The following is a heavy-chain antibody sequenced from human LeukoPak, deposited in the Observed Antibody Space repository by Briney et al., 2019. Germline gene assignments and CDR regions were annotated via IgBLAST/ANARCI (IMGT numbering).Heavy chain of an antibody. CDR3: ARRGSYSSGWNFDY. CDR2: IDYSGST. D-gene: IGHD6-19*01. Sequence: SETLSLTCTVSGGSISSSSYYWGWIRQPPGKGLEWIGSIDYSGSTYYNPSLKSRVTISVDTSKNQFSLKLSSVTAADTAVYYCARRGSYSSGWNFDYWGQGTLVTVSS. J-gene: IGHJ4*02. V-gene: IGHV4-39*01. CDR1: GGSISSSSYY.